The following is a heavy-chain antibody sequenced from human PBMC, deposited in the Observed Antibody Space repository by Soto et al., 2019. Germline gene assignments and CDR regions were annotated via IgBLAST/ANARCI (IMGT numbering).Heavy chain of an antibody. CDR1: GGPFNNYT. CDR3: AKPRAPYYAMDV. J-gene: IGHJ6*02. CDR2: IIPIFGKE. Sequence: QVQLVQSGAEVKKPGSSVKVSCKASGGPFNNYTINWMRQAPGQGLEWMGGIIPIFGKEHYAQKFQGRVTISADESTYTAYMELSSPTAEDTAVYYCAKPRAPYYAMDVWGQGTTVTVSS. V-gene: IGHV1-69*12.